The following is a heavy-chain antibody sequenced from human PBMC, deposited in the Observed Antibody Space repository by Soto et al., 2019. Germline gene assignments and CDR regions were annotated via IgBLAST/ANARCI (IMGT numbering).Heavy chain of an antibody. CDR1: GCSIRSGGFY. CDR2: IYYCGST. J-gene: IGHJ4*02. CDR3: AREYTYGSNFFDC. V-gene: IGHV4-31*03. D-gene: IGHD2-2*02. Sequence: TLSLNCPVPGCSIRSGGFYWSLIRQHRGMGLEWIGYIYYCGSTYYNPSLKSRVIISVYTSKNQFSLSLTSVTAADSAVYYCAREYTYGSNFFDCWGQGALVTVSS.